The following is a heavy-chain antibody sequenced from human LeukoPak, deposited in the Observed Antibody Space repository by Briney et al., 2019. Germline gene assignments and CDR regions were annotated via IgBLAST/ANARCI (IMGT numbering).Heavy chain of an antibody. Sequence: GESLKISCQGSGYSFTSYWIAWVRQMPGKGLEWMGIIYPRDSDTTYSPSFQGQVTISADKSISTAYLQWSSLKASDTAMYYCARQGVYSAVPYWGQGTLVTVSS. D-gene: IGHD5/OR15-5a*01. J-gene: IGHJ4*02. V-gene: IGHV5-51*01. CDR1: GYSFTSYW. CDR2: IYPRDSDT. CDR3: ARQGVYSAVPY.